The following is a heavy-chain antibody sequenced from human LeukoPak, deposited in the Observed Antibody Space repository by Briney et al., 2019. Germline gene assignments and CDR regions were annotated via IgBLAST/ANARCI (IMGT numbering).Heavy chain of an antibody. Sequence: PSETLSLTCTVSVGSISSGSYYWSWIRQPAGEGLEWLGRIYTSGSTNYNPSVKSRVTISVDTSKNQFSLKLRSVAAADTAVYYCARDHCSGGSCYIFDYWGQGTLVTVSS. CDR2: IYTSGST. V-gene: IGHV4-61*02. CDR1: VGSISSGSYY. D-gene: IGHD2-15*01. CDR3: ARDHCSGGSCYIFDY. J-gene: IGHJ4*02.